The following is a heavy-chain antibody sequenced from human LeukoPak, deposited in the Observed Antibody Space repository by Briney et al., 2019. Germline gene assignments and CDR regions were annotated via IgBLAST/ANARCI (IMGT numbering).Heavy chain of an antibody. V-gene: IGHV3-48*03. Sequence: GGSLRLSCAASGFSFSVYEMHWVRQAPGKGLEGISDISSSGTTTYYADSVKGRFTISRDNAKNSLSLQMNSLRAEDTAVYYCTTITVATNFDYWGQGTRVTVSS. CDR3: TTITVATNFDY. J-gene: IGHJ4*02. D-gene: IGHD6-19*01. CDR1: GFSFSVYE. CDR2: ISSSGTTT.